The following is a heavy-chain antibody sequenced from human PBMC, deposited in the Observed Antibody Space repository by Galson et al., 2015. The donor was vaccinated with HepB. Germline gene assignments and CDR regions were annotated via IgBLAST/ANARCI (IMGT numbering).Heavy chain of an antibody. V-gene: IGHV3-21*01. D-gene: IGHD6-13*01. CDR3: ARDGVATAAGLWGKPETPYYFDY. Sequence: SLRLSCAASGFTFSRYSVNWVRQAPGKGLEWVSSISGSSSSIYYTDSVKGRFTISRDNAKNSLYLQMNSLRAEDTAVYYCARDGVATAAGLWGKPETPYYFDYWGRGTLVTVSS. CDR2: ISGSSSSI. CDR1: GFTFSRYS. J-gene: IGHJ4*02.